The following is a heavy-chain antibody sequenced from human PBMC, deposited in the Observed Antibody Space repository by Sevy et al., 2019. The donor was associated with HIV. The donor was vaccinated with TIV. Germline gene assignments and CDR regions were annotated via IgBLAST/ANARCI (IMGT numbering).Heavy chain of an antibody. Sequence: GGSLRLSCKASGFIFSRYGVHWVRQAPGKGLEWVSAISGRGSDTYYADSVKGRFTISRDNSKNTLYLQMNRLRAEDTAVYYCAKDLIVVVGEAFDIWGQGTMVTVSS. CDR2: ISGRGSDT. CDR1: GFIFSRYG. J-gene: IGHJ3*02. V-gene: IGHV3-23*01. D-gene: IGHD3-22*01. CDR3: AKDLIVVVGEAFDI.